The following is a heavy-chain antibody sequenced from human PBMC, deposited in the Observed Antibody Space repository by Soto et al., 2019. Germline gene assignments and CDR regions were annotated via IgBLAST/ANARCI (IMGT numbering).Heavy chain of an antibody. Sequence: QVQLLQSGAKVKKPGASVRVSCKASGYSFTRFGISWVRQAPGQGLEWVGRISTYNGNTKYAQKLVGRVTVSTDTSTSTAYMGLRSLRSDDTAVYCCAREPQDSTSRLVFDYWGKGTLITVSS. CDR2: ISTYNGNT. CDR1: GYSFTRFG. D-gene: IGHD6-6*01. V-gene: IGHV1-18*01. CDR3: AREPQDSTSRLVFDY. J-gene: IGHJ4*02.